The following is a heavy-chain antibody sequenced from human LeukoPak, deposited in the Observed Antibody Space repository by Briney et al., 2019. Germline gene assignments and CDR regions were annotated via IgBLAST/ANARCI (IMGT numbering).Heavy chain of an antibody. J-gene: IGHJ6*02. D-gene: IGHD3-10*01. V-gene: IGHV4-30-2*01. CDR3: ARSSLRSGSYLPHYYYYYGMDV. CDR2: IYHSGST. CDR1: GGSISSGGYS. Sequence: SQTLSLACAVSGGSISSGGYSWSWIRQPPGKGLEWIGYIYHSGSTYYNPSLKSRVTISVDRSKNQFSLKLSSVTAADTAVYYCARSSLRSGSYLPHYYYYYGMDVWGQGTTVTVSS.